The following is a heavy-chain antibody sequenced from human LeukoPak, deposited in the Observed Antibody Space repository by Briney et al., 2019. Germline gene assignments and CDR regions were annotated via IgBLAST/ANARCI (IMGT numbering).Heavy chain of an antibody. J-gene: IGHJ4*02. V-gene: IGHV4-39*01. Sequence: SETLSLTCTVSGGSISSSSYYWGWIRQPPGKGLEWSGSIYYSGSTYYNPSLKSRVTISVDTSKNQFSLKLSSVTAADTAVYYCASLWFGELLSPGFDYWGQGTLVTVSS. CDR2: IYYSGST. D-gene: IGHD3-10*01. CDR1: GGSISSSSYY. CDR3: ASLWFGELLSPGFDY.